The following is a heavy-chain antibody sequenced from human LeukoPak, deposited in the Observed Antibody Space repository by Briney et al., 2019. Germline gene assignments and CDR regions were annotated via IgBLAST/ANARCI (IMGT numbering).Heavy chain of an antibody. J-gene: IGHJ4*02. V-gene: IGHV4-61*08. D-gene: IGHD3-10*01. Sequence: SETLSLTCTVSGGSISSGGYYWSWIQQPPGKGLEWIGYIYHSGSANYNPSLKSRLTMAVDTSKSQFPLKLSSVTAADTALYYCARSGGELLHRAFDYWGQGTLVTVSS. CDR1: GGSISSGGYY. CDR3: ARSGGELLHRAFDY. CDR2: IYHSGSA.